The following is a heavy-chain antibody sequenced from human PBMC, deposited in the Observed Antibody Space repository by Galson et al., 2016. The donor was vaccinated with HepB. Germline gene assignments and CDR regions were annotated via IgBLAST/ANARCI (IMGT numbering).Heavy chain of an antibody. V-gene: IGHV3-30*04. CDR3: ARMRSELTAGGWGRPFDP. D-gene: IGHD6-13*01. J-gene: IGHJ5*02. CDR1: GFTFSSYA. Sequence: SLRLSCAASGFTFSSYAMHWVRQAPGKGLEWEAVISSDGSEKYYADPVEGRFTISRDNSKSTLYLQMNSLRAEDTAVYYCARMRSELTAGGWGRPFDPWGQGTLVTVSS. CDR2: ISSDGSEK.